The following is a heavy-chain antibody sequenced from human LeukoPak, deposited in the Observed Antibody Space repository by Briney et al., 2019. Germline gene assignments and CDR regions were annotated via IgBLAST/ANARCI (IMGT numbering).Heavy chain of an antibody. J-gene: IGHJ4*02. CDR2: IRSKAYGRTA. CDR3: SRASKLREFFDY. CDR1: GFNFGDYA. V-gene: IGHV3-49*04. Sequence: GESLKISCTASGFNFGDYAMSWVRQAPGKGLEWVGFIRSKAYGRTAEYAASVKGRFTISRDDSKTIAYLQMNSLKTEDTAVYYCSRASKLREFFDYWGQGTLVTVSS. D-gene: IGHD3-10*01.